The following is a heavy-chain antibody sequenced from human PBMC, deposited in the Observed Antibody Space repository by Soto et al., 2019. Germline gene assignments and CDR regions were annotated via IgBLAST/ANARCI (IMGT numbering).Heavy chain of an antibody. D-gene: IGHD3-10*01. CDR2: IRSKAYGGTT. Sequence: GGSLRLSCTASGFTFGDYAMSWFRQAPGKGLEWVGFIRSKAYGGTTEYAASVKGRFTISRDDPKSIAYLQMNSLKTEDTAVYYCTRDPRQYYYGLTFDPWGQGTLVTVSS. J-gene: IGHJ5*02. CDR3: TRDPRQYYYGLTFDP. V-gene: IGHV3-49*03. CDR1: GFTFGDYA.